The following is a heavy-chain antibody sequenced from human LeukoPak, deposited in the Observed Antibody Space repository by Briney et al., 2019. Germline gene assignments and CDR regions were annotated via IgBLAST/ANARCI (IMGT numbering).Heavy chain of an antibody. J-gene: IGHJ4*02. CDR1: GRSISSTNFY. CDR2: ISYSGAT. Sequence: PSETLSLTCTVSGRSISSTNFYWGWIRQPPGKGLEWIGSISYSGATYYNASLKSRLTVSADTSKKEFSLKLSSVTAADTAVYYCASSSAYYYFDYWGQGTLVTVSS. V-gene: IGHV4-39*01. CDR3: ASSSAYYYFDY. D-gene: IGHD3-22*01.